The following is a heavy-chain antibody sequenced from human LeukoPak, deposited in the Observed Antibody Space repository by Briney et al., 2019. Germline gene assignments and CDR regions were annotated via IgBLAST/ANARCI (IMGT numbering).Heavy chain of an antibody. J-gene: IGHJ4*02. Sequence: ASVKVSCKASGYTFTGYYMHWVRQAPGQGLEWMGWINPNSGGTNYAQRFQGRVTMTRDTSISTAYMELSRLRSDDTAVYYCARGSGIDTAMVVYWGQGTLVTVSS. CDR3: ARGSGIDTAMVVY. D-gene: IGHD5-18*01. CDR1: GYTFTGYY. CDR2: INPNSGGT. V-gene: IGHV1-2*02.